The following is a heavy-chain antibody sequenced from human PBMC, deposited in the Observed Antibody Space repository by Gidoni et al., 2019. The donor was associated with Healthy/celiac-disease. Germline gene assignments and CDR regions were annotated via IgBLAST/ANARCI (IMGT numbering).Heavy chain of an antibody. D-gene: IGHD2-21*01. Sequence: EVQLVESGGGLVQPGGSLRLSCAASGFTFSSYDMPWVRQATGKGLEWVSAIGTAGDTYYPGSVKGRFTISRENAKNSLYLQMNSLRAGDTAVYYCARGGISHYYGMDVWGQGTTVTVSS. CDR1: GFTFSSYD. J-gene: IGHJ6*02. CDR3: ARGGISHYYGMDV. V-gene: IGHV3-13*01. CDR2: IGTAGDT.